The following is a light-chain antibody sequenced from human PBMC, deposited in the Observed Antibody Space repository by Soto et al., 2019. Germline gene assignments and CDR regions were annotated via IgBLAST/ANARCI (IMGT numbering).Light chain of an antibody. CDR2: RNN. J-gene: IGLJ3*02. V-gene: IGLV1-47*01. CDR3: SSYAGSNNWV. Sequence: QSVLTQPPSASGTPGQRVNISCSGSSSNIGSNYVYWYRQFPGTAPKLLIQRNNQRPSGVPARFSGSKSGTSASLAISGLRSEDEADYYCSSYAGSNNWVFGGGTKVTVL. CDR1: SSNIGSNY.